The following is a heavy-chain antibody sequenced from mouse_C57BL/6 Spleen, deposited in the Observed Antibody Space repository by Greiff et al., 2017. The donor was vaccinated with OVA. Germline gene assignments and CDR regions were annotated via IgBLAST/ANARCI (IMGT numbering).Heavy chain of an antibody. V-gene: IGHV5-4*01. D-gene: IGHD2-2*01. J-gene: IGHJ3*01. Sequence: EVQGVESGGGLVKPGGSLKLSCAASGFTFSSYAMSWVRQTPEKRLEWVATISDGGSYTYYPDNVKGRFTISRDNAKNNLYLQMSHLKSEDTAMYYCARDSSMVKGPFAYWGQGTLVTVSA. CDR3: ARDSSMVKGPFAY. CDR2: ISDGGSYT. CDR1: GFTFSSYA.